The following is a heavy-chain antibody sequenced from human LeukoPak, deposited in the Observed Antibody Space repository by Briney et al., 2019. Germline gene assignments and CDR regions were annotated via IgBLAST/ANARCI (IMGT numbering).Heavy chain of an antibody. V-gene: IGHV3-23*01. J-gene: IGHJ4*02. Sequence: PGGSVTLSCAASVFTYSSGVTRVRQAPGEGLEWVSSISGSGDHTFYAASVKGRSTTSIDISRNTLYLQMHSLRAEDTAVYYCAKSPGYWALDYWGQGALVTVSS. D-gene: IGHD2-8*02. CDR3: AKSPGYWALDY. CDR1: VFTYSSG. CDR2: ISGSGDHT.